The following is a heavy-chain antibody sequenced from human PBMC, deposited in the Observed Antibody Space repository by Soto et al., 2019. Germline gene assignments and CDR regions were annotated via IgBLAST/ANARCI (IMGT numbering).Heavy chain of an antibody. Sequence: AHTLSLTYTISGGSITSYQWSGIRQPAGKGLEWIGYIYYNGSTNCNPALKSRVTISVDTSKNQFSLKLSHVTASDMAVYYCERVGGYGDSLNWFAPWGQGTLVTVS. D-gene: IGHD4-17*01. V-gene: IGHV4-59*07. CDR1: GGSITSYQ. CDR3: ERVGGYGDSLNWFAP. J-gene: IGHJ5*02. CDR2: IYYNGST.